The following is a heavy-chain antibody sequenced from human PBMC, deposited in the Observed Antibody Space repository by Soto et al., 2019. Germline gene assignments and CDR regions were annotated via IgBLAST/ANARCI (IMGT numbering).Heavy chain of an antibody. V-gene: IGHV3-15*01. Sequence: PGGSLRLSCAASGFTFSNAWMSWVRQAPGKGLEWVGRIKSKTDGGTTDYAAPVKGRFTISRDDSKNTLYLQMNSLKTEDTAVYYCTTDPTYYDILTGRGLDYWGQGTLVTVSS. CDR2: IKSKTDGGTT. D-gene: IGHD3-9*01. J-gene: IGHJ4*02. CDR3: TTDPTYYDILTGRGLDY. CDR1: GFTFSNAW.